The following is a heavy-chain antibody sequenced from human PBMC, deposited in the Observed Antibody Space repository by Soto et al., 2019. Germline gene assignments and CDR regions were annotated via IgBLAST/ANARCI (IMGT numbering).Heavy chain of an antibody. J-gene: IGHJ3*02. CDR1: GFTFSSYA. CDR3: AHPITLLWFGEIPDAFDI. V-gene: IGHV3-23*01. CDR2: ISGSGGST. D-gene: IGHD3-10*01. Sequence: PGGSLRLSCTASGFTFSSYAMSWVRQAPGKGLEWVSAISGSGGSTYYADSVKGRFTISRDNSKNTLYLQMNSLRAEDTAVYYRAHPITLLWFGEIPDAFDIWAKGQWSPSPQ.